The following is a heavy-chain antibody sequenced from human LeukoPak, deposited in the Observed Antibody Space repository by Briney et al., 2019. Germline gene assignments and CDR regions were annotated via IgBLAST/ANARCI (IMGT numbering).Heavy chain of an antibody. CDR3: ARLGYYYGSGIQNAFDI. J-gene: IGHJ3*02. Sequence: GESLKISCKGSGYSFTSYWIGWVRQMPGKGLEWMGIIYPGDSDTRYSPSFQGQVTISADKSISTAYLQWSSLKASDTAMYYCARLGYYYGSGIQNAFDIWGQGTMVTVSS. CDR2: IYPGDSDT. D-gene: IGHD3-10*01. CDR1: GYSFTSYW. V-gene: IGHV5-51*01.